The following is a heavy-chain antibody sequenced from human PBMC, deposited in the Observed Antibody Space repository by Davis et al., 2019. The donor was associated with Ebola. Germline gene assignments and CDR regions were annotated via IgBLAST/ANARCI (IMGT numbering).Heavy chain of an antibody. J-gene: IGHJ6*02. CDR2: IRSEATIQ. Sequence: GGSLRLSCEASGFTFSRYGMHWVRQAPGKGLEWVAFIRSEATIQDYGKSVQGRFFISRDDSKNTLYLQMNSLRDDDTAIYYCARDLEGNYYYYDMDVWGQGTTVTVSS. D-gene: IGHD3-10*01. CDR3: ARDLEGNYYYYDMDV. CDR1: GFTFSRYG. V-gene: IGHV3-30*02.